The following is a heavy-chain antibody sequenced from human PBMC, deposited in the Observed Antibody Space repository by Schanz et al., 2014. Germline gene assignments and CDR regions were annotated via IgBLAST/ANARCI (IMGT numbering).Heavy chain of an antibody. CDR3: VRDELLWFGEVLSLDY. J-gene: IGHJ4*02. CDR1: GFAFSSYG. CDR2: IGVDGTTT. Sequence: EVQLLESGGGLVQPGGSLRLSCLASGFAFSSYGMNWLRQAPGKGLEWVSVIGVDGTTTYYADSVKGRFTISRDNSKNTLYLQMNSLRAEDTAVYYCVRDELLWFGEVLSLDYWGQGALXTVSS. V-gene: IGHV3-23*01. D-gene: IGHD3-10*01.